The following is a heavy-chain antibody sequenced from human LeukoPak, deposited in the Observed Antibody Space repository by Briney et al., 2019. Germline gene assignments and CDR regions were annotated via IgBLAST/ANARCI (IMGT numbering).Heavy chain of an antibody. V-gene: IGHV1-69*05. CDR3: ARAHYVWGSYRSYFLGY. CDR2: IIPIFGTA. Sequence: GSSVKVSCKASGGTFSSYAISWVRQAPGQGLEWMGGIIPIFGTANYAQKFQGRVTMTRDTSTSTVYMELSSLRSEDTAVYYCARAHYVWGSYRSYFLGYWGQGTLVTVSS. D-gene: IGHD3-16*02. CDR1: GGTFSSYA. J-gene: IGHJ4*02.